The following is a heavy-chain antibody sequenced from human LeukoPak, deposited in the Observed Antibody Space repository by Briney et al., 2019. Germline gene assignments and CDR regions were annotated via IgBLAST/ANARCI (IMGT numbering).Heavy chain of an antibody. D-gene: IGHD6-19*01. CDR2: IWGSGSNT. CDR3: ARGFSSGWGFDF. CDR1: GFTFSTYV. V-gene: IGHV3-23*01. Sequence: GGSLRLSCAASGFTFSTYVMSWVRQAPGKGLEWVSGIWGSGSNTYYANSVKGRFTISRDNSKHTLYLQMNTLRAEDTAVYYCARGFSSGWGFDFWGQGTLVTVSS. J-gene: IGHJ4*02.